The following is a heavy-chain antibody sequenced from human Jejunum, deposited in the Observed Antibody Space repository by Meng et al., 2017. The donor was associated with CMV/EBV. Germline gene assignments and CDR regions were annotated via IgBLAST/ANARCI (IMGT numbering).Heavy chain of an antibody. Sequence: YIPWLRRAPGQGLEWMGWITPDSGATSYAQKFRGRVTMTRDTSTKTAYMELSRLRPDDTAVYYCAREGDIVFPSTIISYHYAMDVWGQGTTVTVSS. CDR1: Y. CDR2: ITPDSGAT. CDR3: AREGDIVFPSTIISYHYAMDV. J-gene: IGHJ6*02. V-gene: IGHV1-2*02. D-gene: IGHD2-15*01.